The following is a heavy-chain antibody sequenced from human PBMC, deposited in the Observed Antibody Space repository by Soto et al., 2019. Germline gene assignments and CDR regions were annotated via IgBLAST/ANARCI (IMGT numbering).Heavy chain of an antibody. CDR1: VYTFTTYG. J-gene: IGHJ6*02. CDR3: ARVWDSSGYYLYYYYYGMDV. CDR2: ISAYNGNT. V-gene: IGHV1-18*01. Sequence: ASVTVSCKASVYTFTTYGISWVRQAPGQGLEWMGWISAYNGNTNYAQKLQGRVTMTTDTSTSTAYMELRSLRSDDTAVYYCARVWDSSGYYLYYYYYGMDVWGQGTTVTVSS. D-gene: IGHD3-22*01.